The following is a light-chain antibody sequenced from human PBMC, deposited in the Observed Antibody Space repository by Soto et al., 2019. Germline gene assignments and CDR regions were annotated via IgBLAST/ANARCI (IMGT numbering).Light chain of an antibody. CDR3: QQYGRSPGLFT. Sequence: EIVMTPSQATLSVSPLGIANLSCSASQSVSSNLAWYQQTPGQAPRLLIYDASSRATGIPDRFSGSGSGTDFNLTISRLEPEDFAVYYCQQYGRSPGLFTFGPGTKVDIK. CDR2: DAS. CDR1: QSVSSN. J-gene: IGKJ3*01. V-gene: IGKV3-20*01.